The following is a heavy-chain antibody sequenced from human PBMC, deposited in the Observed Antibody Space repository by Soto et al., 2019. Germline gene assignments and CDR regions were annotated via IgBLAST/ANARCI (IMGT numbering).Heavy chain of an antibody. J-gene: IGHJ4*02. CDR3: ARGLTTVTTVRYFDY. Sequence: QVQLQQWGAGLLKPSETLSLTCAVYGGSFSGYYWSWIRQSPGKGLEWIGEINHSGSTNYNPSLKSRVTISVDTSNNQFSLKLTSVTAADTAMYYCARGLTTVTTVRYFDYWGQGTLVTVSS. CDR2: INHSGST. D-gene: IGHD4-17*01. V-gene: IGHV4-34*01. CDR1: GGSFSGYY.